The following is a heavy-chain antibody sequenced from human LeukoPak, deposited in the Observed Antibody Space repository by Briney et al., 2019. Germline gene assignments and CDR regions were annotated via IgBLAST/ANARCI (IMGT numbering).Heavy chain of an antibody. CDR1: GGSISSYY. Sequence: PSETLSLTCTVSGGSISSYYWSWIRQPAGKGLEWIGRIYTSGSTNYNPSLKSRVTMSVDTSKNQFSLKLSSVTTADTAVYYCARVFHDYDARPGSSDAFDIWGQGTMVTVSS. CDR2: IYTSGST. D-gene: IGHD4-17*01. J-gene: IGHJ3*02. CDR3: ARVFHDYDARPGSSDAFDI. V-gene: IGHV4-4*07.